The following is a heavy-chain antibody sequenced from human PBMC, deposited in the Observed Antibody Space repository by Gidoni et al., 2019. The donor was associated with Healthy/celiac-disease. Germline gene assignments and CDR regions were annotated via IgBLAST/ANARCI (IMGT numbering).Heavy chain of an antibody. CDR2: INAGNGNT. V-gene: IGHV1-3*01. J-gene: IGHJ5*02. D-gene: IGHD1-26*01. Sequence: QVQLVQSGAEVKKPGASVKVSCKASGSTFTSYAMHWVRQAPGQRLEWMGWINAGNGNTKYSQKFQGRVTITRDTSASTAYMELSSLRSEDTAVYYCARDKYAVGATQRPNWFDPWGQGTLVTVSS. CDR3: ARDKYAVGATQRPNWFDP. CDR1: GSTFTSYA.